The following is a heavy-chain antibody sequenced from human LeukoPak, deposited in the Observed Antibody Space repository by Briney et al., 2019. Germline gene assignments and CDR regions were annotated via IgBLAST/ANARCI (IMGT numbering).Heavy chain of an antibody. D-gene: IGHD2-21*02. CDR3: ARTPNGAYCGGDCYLRYWYFDL. CDR2: IYYSGST. CDR1: GGSISSSSYY. Sequence: SETLSLTCTVSGGSISSSSYYWGWIRQPPGKGLEWIGSIYYSGSTYYNPSLKSRVTISVDTSKNQFSLKLSSVTAADTAVYYCARTPNGAYCGGDCYLRYWYFDLWGRGTLVTVSS. J-gene: IGHJ2*01. V-gene: IGHV4-39*07.